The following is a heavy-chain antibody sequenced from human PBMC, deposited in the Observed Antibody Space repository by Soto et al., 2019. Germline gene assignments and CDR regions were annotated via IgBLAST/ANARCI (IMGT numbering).Heavy chain of an antibody. V-gene: IGHV3-21*06. CDR2: ITSKTGDQ. Sequence: PGGSLRLSCVASGFTFNKYSMNWVRQAPGKGLEWVSSITSKTGDQYYAASVEGRFIISRDNTKNSLSLQVTSLRDEDTAVYYCARDLMPNDRGLGDLAYWGQGTLVTVPQ. D-gene: IGHD3-22*01. CDR1: GFTFNKYS. CDR3: ARDLMPNDRGLGDLAY. J-gene: IGHJ4*02.